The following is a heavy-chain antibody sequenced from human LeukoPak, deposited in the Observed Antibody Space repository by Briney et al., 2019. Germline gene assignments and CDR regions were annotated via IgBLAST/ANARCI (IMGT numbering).Heavy chain of an antibody. Sequence: GGSLRLSCAASGFTFSSYWMNWARQAPGKGLEWVGRTRNKANSYTPDYAASVKGRFTISRDESKNSLYLQMNSLKTEDTAVYYCAMEGESSGPDFDYWGQGTLVTVSS. CDR1: GFTFSSYW. CDR3: AMEGESSGPDFDY. D-gene: IGHD3-22*01. CDR2: TRNKANSYTP. V-gene: IGHV3-72*01. J-gene: IGHJ4*02.